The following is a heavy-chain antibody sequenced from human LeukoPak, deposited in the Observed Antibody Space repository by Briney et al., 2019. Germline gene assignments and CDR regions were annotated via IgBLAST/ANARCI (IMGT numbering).Heavy chain of an antibody. CDR2: ISGGDGST. V-gene: IGHV3-23*01. J-gene: IGHJ4*02. D-gene: IGHD3-22*01. CDR3: AKDPWPYYDSSGYYSPFDY. CDR1: GSTFSSYA. Sequence: GGSLRLSCAASGSTFSSYAMSWVRQAPGKGLEWVSAISGGDGSTYYADSVKGRFTISRDNSKNTLYLQMNSLRVEDTAVYYCAKDPWPYYDSSGYYSPFDYWGQGTLVTVSS.